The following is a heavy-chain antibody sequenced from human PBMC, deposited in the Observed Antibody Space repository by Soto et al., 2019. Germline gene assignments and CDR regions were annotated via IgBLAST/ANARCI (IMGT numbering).Heavy chain of an antibody. CDR3: AREIVDDFWSGYSDDAFDI. V-gene: IGHV1-8*01. D-gene: IGHD3-3*01. CDR1: GYTFTSYD. CDR2: MNPNSGNT. J-gene: IGHJ3*02. Sequence: ASVKVSCKASGYTFTSYDINWVRQATGQGLEWMGWMNPNSGNTGYAQKFQGRVTMTRNTSISTAYMELSSLRSEDTAVYYCAREIVDDFWSGYSDDAFDIWGQGTMVTVSS.